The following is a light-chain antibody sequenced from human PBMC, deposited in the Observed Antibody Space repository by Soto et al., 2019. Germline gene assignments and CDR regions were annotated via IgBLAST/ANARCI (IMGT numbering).Light chain of an antibody. Sequence: QSALTQPASVSGSPGQSITISCTGTSSDIGRYDYVSWYQQFPGKAPKLMIYRVINRPSGVSDRFSGSKSGNSASLTISGLQADDEAEYFCSSCTAGRTFVFGGGTKVTVL. CDR1: SSDIGRYDY. J-gene: IGLJ2*01. CDR2: RVI. V-gene: IGLV2-14*03. CDR3: SSCTAGRTFV.